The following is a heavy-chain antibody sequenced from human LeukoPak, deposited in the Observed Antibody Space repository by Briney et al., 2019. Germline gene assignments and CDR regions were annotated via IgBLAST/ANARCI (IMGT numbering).Heavy chain of an antibody. V-gene: IGHV4-4*07. CDR1: GGSISSYY. J-gene: IGHJ4*02. CDR2: IYTSGST. D-gene: IGHD3-22*01. CDR3: ARSAGGVYYYDSSGYSY. Sequence: SETLSLTCTVSGGSISSYYWSWIRQPAGKGLEWIGRIYTSGSTNYNPSPKSRVTISLDTSKNQFSLKLTSVTAADTAVYYCARSAGGVYYYDSSGYSYWGQGTLVTVSS.